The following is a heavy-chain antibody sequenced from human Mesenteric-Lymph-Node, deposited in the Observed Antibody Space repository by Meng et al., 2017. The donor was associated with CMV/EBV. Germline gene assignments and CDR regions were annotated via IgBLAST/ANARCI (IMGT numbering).Heavy chain of an antibody. J-gene: IGHJ4*02. V-gene: IGHV3-23*01. CDR2: ISGSGGST. CDR3: AKDVPDRYCSSTSCYPGDY. Sequence: GESLKISCAASGFTFSSYAMSWVRQAPGKGLEWVSAISGSGGSTYYADSVKGRFTISRDNSKNTLYLQMNSLRAEDTAVYYCAKDVPDRYCSSTSCYPGDYWGQGTLVTVSS. D-gene: IGHD2-2*01. CDR1: GFTFSSYA.